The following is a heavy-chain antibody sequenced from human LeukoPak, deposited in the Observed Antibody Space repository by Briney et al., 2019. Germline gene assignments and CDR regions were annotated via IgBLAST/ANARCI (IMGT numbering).Heavy chain of an antibody. CDR3: ARGRVGDHSGSYYFDY. Sequence: GGSLRLSCAASGFTVKNNYMIWIRQAPGKGLKWVSVIHNFGSTRYADSVQGRFTISRENSENTLNLQMNSLRVEDTAVYYCARGRVGDHSGSYYFDYWGQGTLVTVSS. CDR1: GFTVKNNY. J-gene: IGHJ4*02. D-gene: IGHD1-26*01. CDR2: IHNFGST. V-gene: IGHV3-53*01.